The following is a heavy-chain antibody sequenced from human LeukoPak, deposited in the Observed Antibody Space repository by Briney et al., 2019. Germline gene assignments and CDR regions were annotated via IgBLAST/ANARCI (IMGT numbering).Heavy chain of an antibody. J-gene: IGHJ4*02. CDR1: GFTFSSYA. CDR3: AKSKYSSSWWGGFDY. V-gene: IGHV3-23*01. Sequence: PGGSLRLSCAAPGFTFSSYAMSWVRQAPGKGLEWVSAISGSGGSTYYADSVKGRFTIFRDNSKNTLYLQMNSLRAEDTAVYYCAKSKYSSSWWGGFDYWGQGTLVTVSS. CDR2: ISGSGGST. D-gene: IGHD6-13*01.